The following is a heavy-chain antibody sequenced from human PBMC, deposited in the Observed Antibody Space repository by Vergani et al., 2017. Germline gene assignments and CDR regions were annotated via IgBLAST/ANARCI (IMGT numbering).Heavy chain of an antibody. J-gene: IGHJ4*02. Sequence: QVQLVESGGGVVQPGRSLRLSCAASGFTFSTYGMHWVRQAPGKGLEWVAVISYHGSNKYYADSVKGRFTISRDNSKNTLHLQMNSLRADDTAVYYCTKGSRGYTGYFFDYWGQGTLATVSS. D-gene: IGHD5-12*01. V-gene: IGHV3-30*18. CDR1: GFTFSTYG. CDR2: ISYHGSNK. CDR3: TKGSRGYTGYFFDY.